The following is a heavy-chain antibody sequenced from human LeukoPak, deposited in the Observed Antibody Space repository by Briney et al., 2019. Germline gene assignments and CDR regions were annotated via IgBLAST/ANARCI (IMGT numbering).Heavy chain of an antibody. CDR1: GFTFSSYA. J-gene: IGHJ6*02. V-gene: IGHV3-23*01. D-gene: IGHD3-10*01. Sequence: GGSLRLSCAASGFTFSSYAMSWVRQAPGKGLEWVSAISGSGGSTYYADSVKGRFTISRDNSKNTLYLQMDSLRAEDTAVYYCAKGGPMVSYYGMDVWGQGTTVTVSS. CDR3: AKGGPMVSYYGMDV. CDR2: ISGSGGST.